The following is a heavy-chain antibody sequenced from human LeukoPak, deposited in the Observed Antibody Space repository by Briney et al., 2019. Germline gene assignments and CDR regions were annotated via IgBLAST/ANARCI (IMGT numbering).Heavy chain of an antibody. Sequence: PGGSLRLSCAASRFTFSWYLMHWVRQAPGKGPVGVSCINGEGSSTTYADSVKGRFTISRDNAKNTLYLQMNSLRAEDTAVYYCARDDRDGYNFSYYYGMDVWGQGTTVTVSS. D-gene: IGHD5-24*01. V-gene: IGHV3-74*01. J-gene: IGHJ6*02. CDR3: ARDDRDGYNFSYYYGMDV. CDR1: RFTFSWYL. CDR2: INGEGSST.